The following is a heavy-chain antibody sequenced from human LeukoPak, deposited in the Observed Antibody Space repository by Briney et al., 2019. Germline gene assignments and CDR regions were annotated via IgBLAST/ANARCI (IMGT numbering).Heavy chain of an antibody. CDR3: ARAPSEIGGYYPEYFRH. Sequence: GGSLRLSCAAYAFTVSSYWMHWVRQAPGKGLVWVSRIKSDGSTNYADSVKGRFTISRDNAKNTVSLQMNSLRAEDTGVYYCARAPSEIGGYYPEYFRHWGQGTLVTVSS. V-gene: IGHV3-74*01. CDR2: IKSDGST. J-gene: IGHJ1*01. D-gene: IGHD3-22*01. CDR1: AFTVSSYW.